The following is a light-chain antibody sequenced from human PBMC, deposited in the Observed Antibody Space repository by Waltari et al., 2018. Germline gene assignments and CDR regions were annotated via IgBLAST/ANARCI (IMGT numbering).Light chain of an antibody. CDR3: QQYYSDLLIT. CDR1: QSVLYSYNNKNY. CDR2: WAS. V-gene: IGKV4-1*01. Sequence: DIVMTQSPDSLAVSLGERATINCKSSQSVLYSYNNKNYLAWYQQKPGQPPKLLIYWASTRESGVPDRLTGSGSGTDFTLTISSLQAEDVAVYYCQQYYSDLLITFDQGTRLEIK. J-gene: IGKJ5*01.